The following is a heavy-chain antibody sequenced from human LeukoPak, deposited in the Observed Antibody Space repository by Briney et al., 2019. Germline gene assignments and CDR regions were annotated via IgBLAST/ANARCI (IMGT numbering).Heavy chain of an antibody. V-gene: IGHV1-69*13. CDR3: ARKLRLGGNWFDP. Sequence: GASVKVSCKTSGGTFTSYAITWVRQAPGQGLEWMGKIIPISGTTKYAQKFQGRVTFTAEESTSTAYMELSSLRSEDTALYYCARKLRLGGNWFDPWGQGTLVTVSS. CDR2: IIPISGTT. D-gene: IGHD1-26*01. J-gene: IGHJ5*02. CDR1: GGTFTSYA.